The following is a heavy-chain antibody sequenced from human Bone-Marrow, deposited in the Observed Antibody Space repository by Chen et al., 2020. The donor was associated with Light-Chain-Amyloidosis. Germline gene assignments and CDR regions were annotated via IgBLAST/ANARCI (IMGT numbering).Heavy chain of an antibody. CDR2: IIPILVIA. J-gene: IGHJ4*02. V-gene: IGHV1-69*04. CDR3: ASQNCTNGVCLDY. Sequence: QVQLVQSGAEVKKPGSSVKVSCKASGGTFSSYAISWVRQAPGQGLEWMGRIIPILVIANYAQKFQGRVTIPADKSTSTAYMELGSLRSEETAVYYCASQNCTNGVCLDYWGQGTLVTVSS. CDR1: GGTFSSYA. D-gene: IGHD2-8*01.